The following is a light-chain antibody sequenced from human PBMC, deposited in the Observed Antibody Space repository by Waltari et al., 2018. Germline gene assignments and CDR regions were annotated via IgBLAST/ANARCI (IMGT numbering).Light chain of an antibody. J-gene: IGKJ1*01. Sequence: EIVMTQSPATLSVSPGERATLSCRASPSVNTNLAWYQQKPGQAPRLLIYDVSTRATGIPARFSGSGSGTEFTLTITSLQSEDFAVYYCQQYNNWPGTFGQGTKVEIK. CDR3: QQYNNWPGT. CDR2: DVS. V-gene: IGKV3-15*01. CDR1: PSVNTN.